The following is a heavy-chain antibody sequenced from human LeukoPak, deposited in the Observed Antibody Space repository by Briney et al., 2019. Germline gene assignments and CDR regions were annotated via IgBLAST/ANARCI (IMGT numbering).Heavy chain of an antibody. D-gene: IGHD3-9*01. J-gene: IGHJ6*02. CDR2: IYYSGST. V-gene: IGHV4-59*08. Sequence: SETLSPTCTVSGGSISSYYWSWIRQPPGKGLEWIGYIYYSGSTNYNPSLKSRVTISVDTSKNQFSLKLSSVTAADTAVYYCAVVGILTGPKDVWGQGTTVTVSS. CDR3: AVVGILTGPKDV. CDR1: GGSISSYY.